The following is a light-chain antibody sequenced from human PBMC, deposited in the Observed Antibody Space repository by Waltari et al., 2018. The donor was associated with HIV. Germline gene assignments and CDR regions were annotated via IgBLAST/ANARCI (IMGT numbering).Light chain of an antibody. CDR2: QVY. Sequence: VVLTQFPVSLSVSVGQSASISCRSSERLVSADGSTYLSWFQQRPDQSPRRLIYQVYNREAGVPGKFSGSGAVRDFTLQINRVEAEDGATYYCAQETLWGWTFGPGTKVEI. V-gene: IGKV2-30*01. J-gene: IGKJ1*01. CDR1: ERLVSADGSTY. CDR3: AQETLWGWT.